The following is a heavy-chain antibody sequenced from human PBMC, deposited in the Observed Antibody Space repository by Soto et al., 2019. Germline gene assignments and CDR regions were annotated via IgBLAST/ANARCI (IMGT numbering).Heavy chain of an antibody. D-gene: IGHD3-22*01. CDR2: INSDGSST. J-gene: IGHJ4*02. Sequence: EVQLVESGGGLVQPGGSLRLSCAASGFTFSSYWMHWVRQAPGKGLVWVSRINSDGSSTSYADSVKGRFTISRDNAKNTLYLQMNSLRAEDTAVYYCARNWYYYDSSGYYAPGDYWGQGTLVTVSS. CDR1: GFTFSSYW. V-gene: IGHV3-74*01. CDR3: ARNWYYYDSSGYYAPGDY.